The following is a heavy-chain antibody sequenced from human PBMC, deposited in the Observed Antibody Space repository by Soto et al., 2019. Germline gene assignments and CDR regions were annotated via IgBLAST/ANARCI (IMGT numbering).Heavy chain of an antibody. CDR2: ISPSSSSI. J-gene: IGHJ4*02. D-gene: IGHD3-22*01. CDR1: GFTFSSYS. CDR3: ARVAYYYDSSGFFY. Sequence: GGSLRLSCAASGFTFSSYSMHWVRQAPGKGLEWVSYISPSSSSIYYADSVKGRFTISRDNAKNSLYLQMNSLRAEDTAVYYCARVAYYYDSSGFFYWGQGTLVTVSS. V-gene: IGHV3-48*01.